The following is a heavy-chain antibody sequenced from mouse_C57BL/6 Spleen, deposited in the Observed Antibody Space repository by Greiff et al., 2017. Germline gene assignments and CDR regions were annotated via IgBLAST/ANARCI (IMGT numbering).Heavy chain of an antibody. D-gene: IGHD2-12*01. Sequence: QVQLKQPGAELVMPGASVKLSCKASGYTFTSYWMHWVKQRPGQGLEWIGEIDPSDSYTNYNQKLKGKSTLTVDNSSSTAYMQLSSLTSEDSAVYYCARSYTYWGQGTLVTVSA. CDR3: ARSYTY. CDR2: IDPSDSYT. CDR1: GYTFTSYW. V-gene: IGHV1-69*01. J-gene: IGHJ3*01.